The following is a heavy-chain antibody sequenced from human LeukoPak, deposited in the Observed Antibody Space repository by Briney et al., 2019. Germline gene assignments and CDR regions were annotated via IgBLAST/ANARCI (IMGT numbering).Heavy chain of an antibody. D-gene: IGHD2-2*01. J-gene: IGHJ5*02. CDR1: GYTFTSYG. CDR2: ISAYNGNT. Sequence: ASVKVSCKASGYTFTSYGISWVRQAPGQGLEWMGWISAYNGNTNYAQKLQGRVTMTTDTSTSTAYMELRSLRSDDTAVYYCARDALDIVVVPAAENWFDPWGQGTPVTVSS. CDR3: ARDALDIVVVPAAENWFDP. V-gene: IGHV1-18*01.